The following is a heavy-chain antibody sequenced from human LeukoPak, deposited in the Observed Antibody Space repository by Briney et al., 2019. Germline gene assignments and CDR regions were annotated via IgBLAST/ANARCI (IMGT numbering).Heavy chain of an antibody. J-gene: IGHJ4*02. D-gene: IGHD6-19*01. Sequence: GGSLRLSCAASGFTFSIYAMSWVRQAPGKGLEWVSSISGSGGGDSTYYADSVKGRFTVSRDSSKNTLYLQMNRLRAEDTAVYYCAKEEWLGKMNFFDYWGQGTLVTVSS. CDR1: GFTFSIYA. CDR3: AKEEWLGKMNFFDY. V-gene: IGHV3-23*01. CDR2: ISGSGGGDST.